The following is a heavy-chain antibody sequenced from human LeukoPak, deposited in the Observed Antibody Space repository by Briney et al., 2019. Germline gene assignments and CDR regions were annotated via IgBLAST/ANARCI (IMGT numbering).Heavy chain of an antibody. CDR2: IYYSVST. CDR1: GGSISRYY. D-gene: IGHD2-2*01. J-gene: IGHJ6*02. V-gene: IGHV4-59*01. Sequence: SETLSLTCTHSGGSISRYYWSWIRQPLGTGRERIGYIYYSVSTNYNLSLTRRVNISVDTSKNQFSLKLSSVTAADTAVYYCARDSGVVVPAASPAYYYGMDVWGQGTTVTVSS. CDR3: ARDSGVVVPAASPAYYYGMDV.